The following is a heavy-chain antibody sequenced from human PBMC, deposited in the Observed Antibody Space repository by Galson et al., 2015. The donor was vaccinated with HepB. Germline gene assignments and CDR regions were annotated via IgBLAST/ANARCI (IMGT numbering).Heavy chain of an antibody. CDR3: ARGVPVAGPTGLDY. V-gene: IGHV4-31*03. D-gene: IGHD6-19*01. J-gene: IGHJ4*02. CDR1: GGSISSGGYY. Sequence: TLSLTCTVSGGSISSGGYYWTWIRQHPGKGLEWIGNIYYSGVTYYNPSLKSRTTISIDTSKNQFSLKLSSVTAADTAVYFCARGVPVAGPTGLDYWGQGTLVTVSS. CDR2: IYYSGVT.